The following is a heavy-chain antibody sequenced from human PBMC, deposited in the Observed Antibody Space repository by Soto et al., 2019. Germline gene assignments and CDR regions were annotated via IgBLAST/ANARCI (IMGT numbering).Heavy chain of an antibody. CDR3: ARARFPDFWSGYHFDY. Sequence: GGSLRLSCAASGFTFSDYYMSWIRQAPGKGLEWVSYISSSSSYTNYADSVKGRFTISRDNAKNSLYLQMNSLRAEDTAVYCCARARFPDFWSGYHFDYWGQGTLVTVSS. D-gene: IGHD3-3*01. CDR2: ISSSSSYT. V-gene: IGHV3-11*06. CDR1: GFTFSDYY. J-gene: IGHJ4*02.